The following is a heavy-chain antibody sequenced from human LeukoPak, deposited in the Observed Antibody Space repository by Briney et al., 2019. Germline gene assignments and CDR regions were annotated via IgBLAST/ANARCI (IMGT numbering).Heavy chain of an antibody. Sequence: GGSLRLSCAASGFTFSSYSMNWVRQAPGKGLEWVSSISSSSSYIYYADSVKGRFTISRDNAKNSLYLRMNSLRAEDTAVYYCARGYCSSTSCYAFDIWGQGTMVTVSS. CDR1: GFTFSSYS. D-gene: IGHD2-2*01. J-gene: IGHJ3*02. CDR2: ISSSSSYI. V-gene: IGHV3-21*01. CDR3: ARGYCSSTSCYAFDI.